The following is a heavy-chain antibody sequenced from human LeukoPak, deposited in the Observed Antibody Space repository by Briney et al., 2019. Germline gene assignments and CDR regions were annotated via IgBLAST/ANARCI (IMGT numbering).Heavy chain of an antibody. V-gene: IGHV4-59*01. Sequence: SETLSLTCTVSDDSLNSYYWSWIRQPPEEGLQWIGYIFYSGSSNYNASLRSRVAISVDTSKNQFSLKLTSVTAADTAVYYCAGRAARFFDYWGQGILVTVSS. D-gene: IGHD6-25*01. CDR3: AGRAARFFDY. CDR1: DDSLNSYY. CDR2: IFYSGSS. J-gene: IGHJ4*02.